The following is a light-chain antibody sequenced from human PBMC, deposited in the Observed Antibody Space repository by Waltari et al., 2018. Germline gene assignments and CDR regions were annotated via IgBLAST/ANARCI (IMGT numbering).Light chain of an antibody. CDR3: SSYTSNRHYV. CDR2: DVS. V-gene: IGLV2-14*01. Sequence: QSALTQPASVSGSPGQSITISCTGTYSDVGAYDYVSWYQQYPGKAPKLVIYDVSSRPSVTSDRFSGSKSGNTASLIISGLQAEDEADYYCSSYTSNRHYVFGAGTTVTVL. CDR1: YSDVGAYDY. J-gene: IGLJ1*01.